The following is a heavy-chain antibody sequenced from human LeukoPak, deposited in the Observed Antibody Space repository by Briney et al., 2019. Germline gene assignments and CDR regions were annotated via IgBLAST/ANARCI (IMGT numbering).Heavy chain of an antibody. Sequence: ASVKVSCKASGYSFTSYGISWVRQAPGQGLEWVGWISGYNGNSNYAQKLQGRVTMTTDTSTSTAYMELRSLKSDDTAMYYCARSGGGWYKYNWFDPWGQGTLVTVSS. CDR1: GYSFTSYG. D-gene: IGHD6-19*01. J-gene: IGHJ5*02. V-gene: IGHV1-18*01. CDR2: ISGYNGNS. CDR3: ARSGGGWYKYNWFDP.